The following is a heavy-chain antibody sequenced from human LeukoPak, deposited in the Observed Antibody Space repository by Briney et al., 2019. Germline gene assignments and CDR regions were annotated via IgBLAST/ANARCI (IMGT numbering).Heavy chain of an antibody. V-gene: IGHV4-59*12. CDR2: IYYSGST. D-gene: IGHD5-18*01. CDR1: GGSISSYY. Sequence: PSETLSLTCTVSGGSISSYYWSWIRQPPGQGLEWIGYIYYSGSTYYNPSLKSRVTLSVDTSTNQFSLKLSSVTAADTAVYYCARDARYSYGYVGDWFDPWGQGTLVTVSS. J-gene: IGHJ5*02. CDR3: ARDARYSYGYVGDWFDP.